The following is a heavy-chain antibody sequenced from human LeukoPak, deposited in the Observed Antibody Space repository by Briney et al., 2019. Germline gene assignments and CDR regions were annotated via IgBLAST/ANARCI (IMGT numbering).Heavy chain of an antibody. CDR2: ISGSSSTI. CDR1: GFTFSTYS. V-gene: IGHV3-48*04. Sequence: GGSLRLSCAASGFTFSTYSMNWVRQAPGKGLEWVSYISGSSSTIYYADSVKGRFTISRDNAKNSLYLQMNGLRAEDTAVYYCARDDSGSSALHYFDSWGQGTLVTVSS. CDR3: ARDDSGSSALHYFDS. J-gene: IGHJ4*02. D-gene: IGHD1-14*01.